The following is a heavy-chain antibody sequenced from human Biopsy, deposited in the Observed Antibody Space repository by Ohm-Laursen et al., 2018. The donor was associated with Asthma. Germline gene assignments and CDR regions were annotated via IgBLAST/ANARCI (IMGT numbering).Heavy chain of an antibody. J-gene: IGHJ4*02. Sequence: SETLSLTCIVSGASINSGDSYWSWIRQPPGNGLEWIGDIYHSGTTDYNPSLTSRVSISVDTSQNQFSLKLSSVTAADTAVYYCARAQNYYDSRGYYRSFDYWGQGTLVTVSS. V-gene: IGHV4-30-4*01. CDR2: IYHSGTT. D-gene: IGHD3-22*01. CDR3: ARAQNYYDSRGYYRSFDY. CDR1: GASINSGDSY.